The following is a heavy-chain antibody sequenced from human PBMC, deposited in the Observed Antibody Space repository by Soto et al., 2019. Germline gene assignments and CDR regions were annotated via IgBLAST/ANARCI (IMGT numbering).Heavy chain of an antibody. J-gene: IGHJ4*02. CDR1: GFTFSSYA. V-gene: IGHV3-30-3*01. D-gene: IGHD6-6*01. CDR2: ISYDGSNK. CDR3: ARGREQLVPPFDY. Sequence: QVQLVESGGGVVQPGRSLRLSCAASGFTFSSYAMHWVRQAPGKGLEWVAVISYDGSNKYYADSVKSRFTISRDNSKNTLYLQMNSLRAEDTAVYYCARGREQLVPPFDYWGQGTLVTVSS.